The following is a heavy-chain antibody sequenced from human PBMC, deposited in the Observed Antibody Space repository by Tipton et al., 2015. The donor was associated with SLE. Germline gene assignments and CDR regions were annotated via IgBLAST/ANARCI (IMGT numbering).Heavy chain of an antibody. D-gene: IGHD2-2*01. CDR3: ARDGAYCSSTSCPGPLYDY. V-gene: IGHV3-48*03. Sequence: SLRLSCAASGFTFRSHEMNWVRQAPGKGLEWVSYISTGGTSTYYADSVKGRFTISRDNAKNSLYLQMNNLRAEDTAVYYCARDGAYCSSTSCPGPLYDYWGQGTLVTVSS. CDR1: GFTFRSHE. J-gene: IGHJ4*02. CDR2: ISTGGTST.